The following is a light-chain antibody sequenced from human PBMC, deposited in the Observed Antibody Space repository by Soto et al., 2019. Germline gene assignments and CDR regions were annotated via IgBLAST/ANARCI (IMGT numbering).Light chain of an antibody. CDR2: AVS. J-gene: IGKJ1*01. CDR1: QAIRND. Sequence: AIQMTQSPSSLSASVGDRVTITCRASQAIRNDLGWFQQKPGKAPKLLIYAVSHLQSGVPSRFSGSGSGTDFTLTISSLQSEDLATYFCLQDYNYPRTFGQGTKVENK. V-gene: IGKV1-6*02. CDR3: LQDYNYPRT.